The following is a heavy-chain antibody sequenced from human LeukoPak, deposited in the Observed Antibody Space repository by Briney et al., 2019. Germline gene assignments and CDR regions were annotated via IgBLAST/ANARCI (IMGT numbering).Heavy chain of an antibody. D-gene: IGHD5-12*01. CDR2: ISGGSTYT. Sequence: GGSLRLSCAASGFTFSSYTLNWVRQAPGKGLEWVSSISGGSTYTFYADSVMGRFTISRDNAKNSLYLHMSSLRAEDTAVYYCARVRDLYRDYWGQGILVTVSS. J-gene: IGHJ4*02. V-gene: IGHV3-21*01. CDR3: ARVRDLYRDY. CDR1: GFTFSSYT.